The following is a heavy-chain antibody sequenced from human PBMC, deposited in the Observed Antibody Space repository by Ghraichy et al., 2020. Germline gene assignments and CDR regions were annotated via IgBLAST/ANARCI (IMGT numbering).Heavy chain of an antibody. D-gene: IGHD4-17*01. V-gene: IGHV3-11*01. CDR3: ASFAATVTTYGNY. CDR1: GFTFSDYY. CDR2: ISSSGSTI. J-gene: IGHJ4*02. Sequence: GGSLRLSCAASGFTFSDYYMSWIRQAPGKGLEWVSYISSSGSTIYYADSVKGRFTISRDNAKNSLYLQMNSLRAEDTAVYYCASFAATVTTYGNYWGQGTLVTVSS.